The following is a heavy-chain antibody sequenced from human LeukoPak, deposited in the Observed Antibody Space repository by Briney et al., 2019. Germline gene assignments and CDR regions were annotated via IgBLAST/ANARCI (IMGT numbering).Heavy chain of an antibody. CDR1: GFTFSDYY. CDR2: ISSSGSTI. Sequence: PGGSLRLSCAVSGFTFSDYYMSWIRQAPGKGLEWVSYISSSGSTIYYADSVKGRFTISRDNAKNSLYLQMNSLRAEDTAVYYCARGYCSSTSCYWGPSDAFDIWGQGTMVTVSS. J-gene: IGHJ3*02. V-gene: IGHV3-11*01. D-gene: IGHD2-2*01. CDR3: ARGYCSSTSCYWGPSDAFDI.